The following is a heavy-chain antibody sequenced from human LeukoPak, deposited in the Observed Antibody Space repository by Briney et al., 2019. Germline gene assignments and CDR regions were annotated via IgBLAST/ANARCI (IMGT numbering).Heavy chain of an antibody. J-gene: IGHJ4*02. Sequence: GGSLRLSCAASGFTFSSYSMNWVRQAPGKGLEWVSSISSSSYIYYADSVKGRFTISRDNSKNTLFLQMNSLRAEDTAVYYCAINVVVVAATIEDYWGQGTLVTVSS. V-gene: IGHV3-21*04. CDR3: AINVVVVAATIEDY. D-gene: IGHD2-15*01. CDR2: ISSSSYI. CDR1: GFTFSSYS.